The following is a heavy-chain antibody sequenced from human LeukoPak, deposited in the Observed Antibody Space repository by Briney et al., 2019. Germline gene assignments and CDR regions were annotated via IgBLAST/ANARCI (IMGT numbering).Heavy chain of an antibody. CDR1: GFTFSNAW. J-gene: IGHJ4*02. CDR2: FKSKTDGGTT. V-gene: IGHV3-15*01. D-gene: IGHD5-24*01. Sequence: GGSLRLSCAASGFTFSNAWMSWVRRAPGKGLEWVGRFKSKTDGGTTDYAAPVKGRFTISRDDSKNTLYLQMYSLKTEDTAVYYCTTEGDGYNGYYFDYWGQGTLVTVSS. CDR3: TTEGDGYNGYYFDY.